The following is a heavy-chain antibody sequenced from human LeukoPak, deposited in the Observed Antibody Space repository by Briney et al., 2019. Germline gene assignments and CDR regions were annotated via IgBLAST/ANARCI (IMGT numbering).Heavy chain of an antibody. J-gene: IGHJ5*02. CDR3: ARDFSTRYSGFGNWFDP. Sequence: SGGSLRLSCAASGFTFSSYAMHWVRQAPGKGLEYVSVISSNGGSTYYANSVKGRFTISRDNSKNTRYLQMGSLRAEDMAVYYCARDFSTRYSGFGNWFDPWGQGTLVTVSS. V-gene: IGHV3-64*01. CDR2: ISSNGGST. D-gene: IGHD5-12*01. CDR1: GFTFSSYA.